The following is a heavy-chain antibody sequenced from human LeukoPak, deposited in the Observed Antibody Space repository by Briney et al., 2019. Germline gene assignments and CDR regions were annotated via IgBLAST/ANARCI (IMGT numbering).Heavy chain of an antibody. CDR2: IKQDGSEK. CDR1: GFTFSSYW. D-gene: IGHD3-16*01. V-gene: IGHV3-7*01. CDR3: ARDLLARGIFAY. Sequence: GGSLRLSCAASGFTFSSYWMSWVRQASGKGLEWVANIKQDGSEKDYVDSVKGRFTISRDTAKNSLYLQMNSLRAEDTAVYYCARDLLARGIFAYWGQGTLVTVSS. J-gene: IGHJ4*02.